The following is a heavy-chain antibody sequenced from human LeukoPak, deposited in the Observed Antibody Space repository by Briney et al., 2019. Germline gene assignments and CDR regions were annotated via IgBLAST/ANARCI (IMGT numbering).Heavy chain of an antibody. J-gene: IGHJ4*02. V-gene: IGHV3-9*01. CDR3: AKDIFGYSSSRAIDY. Sequence: GGSLRLSCAASGFTFDDYAMHWVRQAPGKGLEGVSGLTWNIGSVAYADSVKGRFTISRDNAKNSLYLQMNSLRAEDTALYYCAKDIFGYSSSRAIDYWGQGTLVTVSS. D-gene: IGHD6-13*01. CDR2: LTWNIGSV. CDR1: GFTFDDYA.